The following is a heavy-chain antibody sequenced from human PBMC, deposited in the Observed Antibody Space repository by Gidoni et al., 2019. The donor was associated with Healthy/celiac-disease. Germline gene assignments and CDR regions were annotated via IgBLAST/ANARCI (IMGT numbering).Heavy chain of an antibody. CDR3: ARDYEVRGLYITSPFDP. J-gene: IGHJ5*02. CDR2: ILPILGIA. D-gene: IGHD3-10*01. V-gene: IGHV1-69*04. Sequence: QVQLVQSGAEVKKPGSSVKVSCKASGGTFSSYAISWVRQAPGKGLEWMGRILPILGIANYAQKFQGRVTITADKSTSTAYMELSSLRSEDTAVYYCARDYEVRGLYITSPFDPWGQGTLVTVSS. CDR1: GGTFSSYA.